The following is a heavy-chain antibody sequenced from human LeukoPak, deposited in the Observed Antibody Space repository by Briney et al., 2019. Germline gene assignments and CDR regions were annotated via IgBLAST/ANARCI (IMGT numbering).Heavy chain of an antibody. CDR3: EKGPDILTGYSTIYGMDV. CDR2: ISGSGGRT. CDR1: GFTFSSYA. V-gene: IGHV3-23*01. D-gene: IGHD3-9*01. J-gene: IGHJ6*02. Sequence: GGSLRLSCAASGFTFSSYAMSWVRQAPGKGLEWVSAISGSGGRTYYADSVKGRFTIPRDNSKNTLYLQMTRLRAEDTAVYYCEKGPDILTGYSTIYGMDVWGQGTTVTVSS.